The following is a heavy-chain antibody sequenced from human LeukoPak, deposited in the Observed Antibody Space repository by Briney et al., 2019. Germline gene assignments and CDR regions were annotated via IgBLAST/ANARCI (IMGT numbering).Heavy chain of an antibody. CDR3: ARGSRYYDFWSGYQNWFDP. CDR1: GYTFTSYF. Sequence: ASVKVSCKASGYTFTSYFMHWVRQAPGQGLEWMGIINPSGGSTSYAQKFQGRVTISVDTSKNQFSLKLSSVTAADTAVYYCARGSRYYDFWSGYQNWFDPWGQGTLVTVSS. D-gene: IGHD3-3*01. V-gene: IGHV1-46*01. J-gene: IGHJ5*02. CDR2: INPSGGST.